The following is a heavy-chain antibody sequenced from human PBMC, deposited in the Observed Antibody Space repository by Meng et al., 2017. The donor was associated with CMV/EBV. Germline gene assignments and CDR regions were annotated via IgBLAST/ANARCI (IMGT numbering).Heavy chain of an antibody. CDR1: GFTFSSYS. V-gene: IGHV3-48*04. Sequence: GGSLRLSCAASGFTFSSYSMNWVRQAPGKGLEWVSYISSSSSTIYYADSVKGRFTISRDNAKNSLYLQMNSLRAEDTAVYYCAREVEKWLLLVRTGYYYGMDVRGQGTTVTVSS. J-gene: IGHJ6*02. D-gene: IGHD3-3*01. CDR2: ISSSSSTI. CDR3: AREVEKWLLLVRTGYYYGMDV.